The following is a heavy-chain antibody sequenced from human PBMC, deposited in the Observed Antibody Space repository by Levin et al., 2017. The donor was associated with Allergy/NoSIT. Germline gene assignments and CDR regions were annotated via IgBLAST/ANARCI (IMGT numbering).Heavy chain of an antibody. CDR2: ISGGGSST. CDR3: AKDQYSSSSGWFDY. D-gene: IGHD6-6*01. CDR1: GFTFSSYA. Sequence: AGGSLRLSCAASGFTFSSYAMSWVRQAPGKGLEWVSAISGGGSSTYYADSVKGRFTISRDNSKNTLYLQMNSLRAEDTAVYYCAKDQYSSSSGWFDYWGQGTLVTVSS. J-gene: IGHJ4*02. V-gene: IGHV3-23*01.